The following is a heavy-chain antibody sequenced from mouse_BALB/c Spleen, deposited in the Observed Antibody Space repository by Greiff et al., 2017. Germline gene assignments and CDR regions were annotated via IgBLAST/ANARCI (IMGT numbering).Heavy chain of an antibody. CDR2: ISDGGSYT. D-gene: IGHD1-1*01. J-gene: IGHJ4*01. Sequence: EVKLVESGGGLVKPGGSLKLSCAASGFTFSDYYMYWVRQTPEKRLEWVATISDGGSYTYYPDSVKGRFTISRDNAKNNLYLQMSSLKSEDTAMYYCASTDYAMDYWGQGTSVTVSS. CDR1: GFTFSDYY. V-gene: IGHV5-4*02. CDR3: ASTDYAMDY.